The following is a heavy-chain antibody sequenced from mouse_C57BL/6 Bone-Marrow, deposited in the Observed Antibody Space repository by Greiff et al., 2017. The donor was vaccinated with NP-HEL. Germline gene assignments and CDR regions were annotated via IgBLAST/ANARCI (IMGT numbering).Heavy chain of an antibody. CDR1: GLSLSTSGMG. D-gene: IGHD2-13*01. CDR3: ARVYYGDVAWFGY. J-gene: IGHJ3*01. CDR2: TWWDDDK. V-gene: IGHV8-8*01. Sequence: QVTLKVSGPGILQPSQTLSLTCSFSGLSLSTSGMGVGWIRQPSGKGLEWLAHTWWDDDKYYNPALKSRPTISKDTSKNQVYLKIANVDTADTATYSCARVYYGDVAWFGYWGQGGLVTVSA.